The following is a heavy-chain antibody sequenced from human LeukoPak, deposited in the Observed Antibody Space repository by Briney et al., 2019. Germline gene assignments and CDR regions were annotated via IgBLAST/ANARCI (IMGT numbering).Heavy chain of an antibody. Sequence: GRSLRLSCGASGFTLGTYWMNWVRQVPGKGLDWVANINPDGSGKRYVDSVKGRFTIARDNADNSLSLQMNSLRAEDTAVYYCASWGAGGNSWGQGTLVTVSS. CDR1: GFTLGTYW. D-gene: IGHD3-16*01. V-gene: IGHV3-7*01. CDR2: INPDGSGK. J-gene: IGHJ4*02. CDR3: ASWGAGGNS.